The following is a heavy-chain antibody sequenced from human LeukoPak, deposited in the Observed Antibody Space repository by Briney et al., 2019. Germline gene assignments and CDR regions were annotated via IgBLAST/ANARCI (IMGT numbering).Heavy chain of an antibody. J-gene: IGHJ5*02. CDR2: ISGSATGSVTT. Sequence: GGSLRLSCAASGFTFSTYAMNWVRQAPGKGLEWVSAISGSATGSVTTYYTDSVKGRFTISRDNSKNTLYLQMNSLRAEDTAVYYCAKGPYSGFSWGQGTLVTVSS. CDR1: GFTFSTYA. CDR3: AKGPYSGFS. D-gene: IGHD1-26*01. V-gene: IGHV3-23*01.